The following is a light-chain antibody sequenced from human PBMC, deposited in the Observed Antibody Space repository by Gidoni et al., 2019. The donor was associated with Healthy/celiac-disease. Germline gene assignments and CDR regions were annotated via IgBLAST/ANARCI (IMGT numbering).Light chain of an antibody. CDR3: QQYYSTPLT. CDR1: QSVLYSSNNKNY. V-gene: IGKV4-1*01. CDR2: WAS. J-gene: IGKJ4*01. Sequence: ILMTHSPDSLAVSLGERANTNCQSSQSVLYSSNNKNYLAWYQQKPGQPPKLLIYWASTRESGVPDRFSGSGSGTDFTLTISSLQAEDVAVYYCQQYYSTPLTFGGGTKVEIK.